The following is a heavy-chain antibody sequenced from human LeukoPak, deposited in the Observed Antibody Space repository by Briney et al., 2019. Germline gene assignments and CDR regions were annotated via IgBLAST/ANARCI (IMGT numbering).Heavy chain of an antibody. J-gene: IGHJ6*03. CDR1: GFTFSGYG. Sequence: GGSLRLSCAASGFTFSGYGMHWVRQASGKGLEWVGRIRSKANSYATAYAASVKGRFTISRDDSKNTAYLQMNSLKTEDTAVYYCTRLPLGYYYMDVWGKGTTVTVSS. V-gene: IGHV3-73*01. D-gene: IGHD1-1*01. CDR2: IRSKANSYAT. CDR3: TRLPLGYYYMDV.